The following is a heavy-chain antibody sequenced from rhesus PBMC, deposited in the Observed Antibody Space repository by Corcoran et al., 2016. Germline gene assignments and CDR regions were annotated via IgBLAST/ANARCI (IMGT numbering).Heavy chain of an antibody. CDR2: IYGSGSST. Sequence: QLQLQESGPGLVKPSETLSVTCAVSGGSISSRYWSWIRQAPGKGLEWIGYIYGSGSSTNDNPALKSGVTLSVDTSKNQRSLKLSSVTAADTAVYYWASRTRGDFDYWGQGVLVTVSS. CDR1: GGSISSRY. J-gene: IGHJ4*01. V-gene: IGHV4-169*02. D-gene: IGHD1-1*01. CDR3: ASRTRGDFDY.